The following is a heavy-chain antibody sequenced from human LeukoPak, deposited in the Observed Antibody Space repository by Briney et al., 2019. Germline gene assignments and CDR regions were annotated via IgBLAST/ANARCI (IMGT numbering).Heavy chain of an antibody. Sequence: GESLKISCKNSGYSFTTYCIVRVRQMPGKGLEWMEITFAGYSYTIYSPSFQGQVTISVDKSISTAYLQWSSLKASDTAMYYCARHFHPAETTGGYFDLWGRGTLVTVSA. D-gene: IGHD4-17*01. CDR1: GYSFTTYC. CDR3: ARHFHPAETTGGYFDL. CDR2: TFAGYSYT. J-gene: IGHJ2*01. V-gene: IGHV5-51*01.